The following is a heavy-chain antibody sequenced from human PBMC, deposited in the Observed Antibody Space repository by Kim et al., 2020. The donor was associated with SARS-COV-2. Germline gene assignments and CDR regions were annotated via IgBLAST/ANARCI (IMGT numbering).Heavy chain of an antibody. Sequence: ASVKVSCKASGYTFTGYYMHWVRQAPGQGLEWMGWINPNSGGTNYAQKFQGWVTMTRDTSISTAYMELSRLRSDDTAVYYCARGNYGSGSYNEVTSVHYYGMDVWGQGTTVTVSS. J-gene: IGHJ6*02. CDR3: ARGNYGSGSYNEVTSVHYYGMDV. CDR2: INPNSGGT. V-gene: IGHV1-2*04. CDR1: GYTFTGYY. D-gene: IGHD3-10*01.